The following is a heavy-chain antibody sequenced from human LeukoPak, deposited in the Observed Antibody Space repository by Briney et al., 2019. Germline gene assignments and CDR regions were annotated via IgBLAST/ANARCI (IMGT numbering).Heavy chain of an antibody. CDR2: IYPGDSDT. J-gene: IGHJ3*02. CDR1: GYSFTGYW. V-gene: IGHV5-51*01. Sequence: GESLKISCKGSGYSFTGYWIGWLRQVPGKGLEWTGIIYPGDSDTEYSPSFQGQVNISADKSISTAYLQWSSLKAPDTAMYYCARHSPSSNWIFAFDIWGQGTMVTVSS. CDR3: ARHSPSSNWIFAFDI. D-gene: IGHD6-13*01.